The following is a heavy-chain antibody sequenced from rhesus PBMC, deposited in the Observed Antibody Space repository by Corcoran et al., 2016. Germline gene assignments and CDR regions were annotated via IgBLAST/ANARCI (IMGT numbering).Heavy chain of an antibody. Sequence: QVQLQESGTGVVKPSETLSLTRAVSGGSISGYYLWSWIRQPPGKGLEGIGYIGGSSGSSNDNPSLKRRGTISKDTSKNQFSLKLSSVTAADTAVYYCARAPRGSSGWSFDYWGQGVLVTVSS. D-gene: IGHD6S26*01. J-gene: IGHJ4*01. V-gene: IGHV4-127*01. CDR3: ARAPRGSSGWSFDY. CDR2: IGGSSGSS. CDR1: GGSISGYY.